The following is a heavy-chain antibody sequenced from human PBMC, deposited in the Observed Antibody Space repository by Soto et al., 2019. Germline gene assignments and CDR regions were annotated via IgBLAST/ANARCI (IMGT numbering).Heavy chain of an antibody. D-gene: IGHD6-19*01. CDR2: IYYSGST. CDR3: ARHPRYSSGWYCDY. V-gene: IGHV4-59*01. CDR1: GGSISSYY. J-gene: IGHJ4*02. Sequence: PSETLSLTCTVSGGSISSYYWSWIRQPPGKGLEWIGYIYYSGSTNYNPSLKSRVTISVDTSKNQFSLKLSSVTAADTAVYYCARHPRYSSGWYCDYWGQGTLVTVSS.